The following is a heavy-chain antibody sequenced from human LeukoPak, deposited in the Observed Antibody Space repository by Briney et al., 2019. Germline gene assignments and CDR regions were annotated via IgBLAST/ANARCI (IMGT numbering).Heavy chain of an antibody. V-gene: IGHV4-34*01. Sequence: SETLSLTCAVYGGSFSGYYWSWIRQPPGKGLEWIGEINHSGSTNYNPSLKSRDTISVDTSKNQFSLKLSSVTAADTAVYYCARGRDFWSGGNWFDPWGQGTLVTVSS. CDR1: GGSFSGYY. D-gene: IGHD3-3*01. CDR2: INHSGST. CDR3: ARGRDFWSGGNWFDP. J-gene: IGHJ5*02.